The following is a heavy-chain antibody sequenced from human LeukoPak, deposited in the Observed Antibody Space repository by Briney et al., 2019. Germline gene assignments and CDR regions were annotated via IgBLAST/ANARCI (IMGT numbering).Heavy chain of an antibody. V-gene: IGHV1-18*01. CDR2: ISAYNGST. CDR1: GYTFTSYG. Sequence: GASVKVSCKASGYTFTSYGIRWVRQAPRQGLEWMGWISAYNGSTNYAQKLQGRVTMTTDTSTSTAYMELRSLRSDDTAVYYCARSPKDFWSGYYAGGAFDIWGQGTMVTVSS. CDR3: ARSPKDFWSGYYAGGAFDI. J-gene: IGHJ3*02. D-gene: IGHD3-3*01.